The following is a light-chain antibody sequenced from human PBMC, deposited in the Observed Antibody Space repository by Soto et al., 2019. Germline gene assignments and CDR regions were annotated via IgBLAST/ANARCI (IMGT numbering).Light chain of an antibody. CDR2: GTS. CDR1: QSISNNH. Sequence: EIVLTQSPGTLSLSPGERVTLSCRASQSISNNHLAWYQQKPGQAPRLLIHGTSNRATGIPDRFSGSGSGTDFTLTFSRLEPEDSAVYYCDYYGTSVTFGGGTKVDIK. V-gene: IGKV3-20*01. CDR3: DYYGTSVT. J-gene: IGKJ4*01.